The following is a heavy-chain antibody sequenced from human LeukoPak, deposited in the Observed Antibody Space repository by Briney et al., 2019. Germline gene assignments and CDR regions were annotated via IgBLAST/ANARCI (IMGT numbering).Heavy chain of an antibody. CDR2: IRYDGSNK. CDR1: GFTFSSYG. D-gene: IGHD3-22*01. CDR3: AKGITYYYDSSGYFSYMDV. V-gene: IGHV3-30*02. J-gene: IGHJ6*03. Sequence: PGGSLRLSCAASGFTFSSYGMHWVRQAPGKGLEWVAFIRYDGSNKYYADSVKGRFTISRDNSKNTLYLQMNSLRAEDTAVYYCAKGITYYYDSSGYFSYMDVWGKGTTVTISS.